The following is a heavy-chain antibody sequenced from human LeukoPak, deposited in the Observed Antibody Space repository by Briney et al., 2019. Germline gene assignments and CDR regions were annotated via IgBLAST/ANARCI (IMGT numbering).Heavy chain of an antibody. V-gene: IGHV3-33*06. CDR1: GFTFSSYG. Sequence: GGSLRLSCAASGFTFSSYGMHWVRQAPGKGLEWVAVIWYDGSNKYYADSVKGRFTISRGNSKNTLYLQMNSLRAEDTAVYYCAKDYRDIAVARFDYWGQGTLVTVSS. D-gene: IGHD6-19*01. J-gene: IGHJ4*02. CDR2: IWYDGSNK. CDR3: AKDYRDIAVARFDY.